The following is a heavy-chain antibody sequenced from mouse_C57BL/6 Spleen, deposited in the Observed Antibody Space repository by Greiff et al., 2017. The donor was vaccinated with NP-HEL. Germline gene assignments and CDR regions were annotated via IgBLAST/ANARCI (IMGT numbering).Heavy chain of an antibody. J-gene: IGHJ2*01. CDR1: GFTFSSYA. V-gene: IGHV5-4*01. CDR2: ISDGGSYT. D-gene: IGHD2-4*01. Sequence: EVQVVESGGGLVKPGGSLKLSCAASGFTFSSYAMSWVRQTPEKRLEWVATISDGGSYTYYPDNVKGRFTISRDNAKNNLYLQMSHLKSEDTAMYYCARDPYYDYDEFDYWGQGTTLTVSS. CDR3: ARDPYYDYDEFDY.